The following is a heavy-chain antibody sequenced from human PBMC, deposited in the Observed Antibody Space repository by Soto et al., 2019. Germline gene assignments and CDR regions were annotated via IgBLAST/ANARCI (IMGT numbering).Heavy chain of an antibody. CDR3: VSAKGTFDH. Sequence: GGSLRLSCAASGFTVSSNSTSWVRQAPGKGLEWVSTLYSGATTYSADSVKGRFTISRDNSKNTLYLQMKNLRVEDTAVYYCVSAKGTFDHWGQGTLVTVSS. CDR1: GFTVSSNS. J-gene: IGHJ4*02. V-gene: IGHV3-66*01. CDR2: LYSGATT.